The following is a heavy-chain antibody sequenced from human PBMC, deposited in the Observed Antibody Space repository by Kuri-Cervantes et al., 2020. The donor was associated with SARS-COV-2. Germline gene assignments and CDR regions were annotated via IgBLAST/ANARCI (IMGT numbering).Heavy chain of an antibody. Sequence: GGSLRLSCAASGFTFSNYAIHWVRRAPGKGLEWVALISYDGSDKNYADSVKGRFTISRDNSKNTLYLQMNTLKTEDTAVFYCARDASYSGSYGSFQHWGQGTLVTVSS. CDR2: ISYDGSDK. V-gene: IGHV3-30*01. CDR1: GFTFSNYA. CDR3: ARDASYSGSYGSFQH. J-gene: IGHJ1*01. D-gene: IGHD1-26*01.